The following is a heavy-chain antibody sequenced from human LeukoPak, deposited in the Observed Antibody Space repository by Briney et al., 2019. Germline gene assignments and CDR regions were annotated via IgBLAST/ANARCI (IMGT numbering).Heavy chain of an antibody. CDR1: GYSFADSW. CDR3: ARQYGRPFDF. D-gene: IGHD4-17*01. V-gene: IGHV5-51*01. J-gene: IGHJ4*02. CDR2: IYPGDSDT. Sequence: GESLKISCKGSGYSFADSWIGWVRQMPGKGLEWMGLIYPGDSDTRYSPSFQGQVSISVDKSISTTFLQWSILKASDTAMYYCARQYGRPFDFWGQGTLVTVSS.